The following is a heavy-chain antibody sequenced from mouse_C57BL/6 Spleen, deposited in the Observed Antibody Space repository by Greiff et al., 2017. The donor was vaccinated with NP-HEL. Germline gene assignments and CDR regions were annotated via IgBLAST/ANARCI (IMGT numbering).Heavy chain of an antibody. J-gene: IGHJ2*01. CDR3: AKGDLRFFDY. V-gene: IGHV5-17*01. D-gene: IGHD5-1*01. CDR2: ISSGSSTI. CDR1: GFTFSDYG. Sequence: DVQLVESGGGLVKPGGSLKLSCAASGFTFSDYGMHWVRQAPEKGLEWVAYISSGSSTIYYADTVKGRFTISRDNAKNTLFLQMTSLRSEDTAMYYCAKGDLRFFDYWGQGTTLSVSS.